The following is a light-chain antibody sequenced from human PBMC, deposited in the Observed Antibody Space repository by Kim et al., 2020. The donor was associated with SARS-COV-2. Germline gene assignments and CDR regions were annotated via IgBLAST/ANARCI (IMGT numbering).Light chain of an antibody. CDR3: QQYNHWYALS. CDR2: DAS. V-gene: IGKV3-15*01. J-gene: IGKJ4*01. Sequence: VSPGERATLSCRASQSININLAWYQQKPGQAPRLLNYDASTRATGIPARFSGSGSGTEFTLTISSLQSEDFAFYHCQQYNHWYALSFGGGTKLEI. CDR1: QSININ.